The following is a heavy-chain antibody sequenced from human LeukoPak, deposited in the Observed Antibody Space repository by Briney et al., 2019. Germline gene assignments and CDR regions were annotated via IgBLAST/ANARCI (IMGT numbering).Heavy chain of an antibody. CDR1: GFTFSSHA. J-gene: IGHJ4*02. CDR3: AKDSPTERGY. V-gene: IGHV3-23*01. Sequence: GGSLRLSCAASGFTFSSHAMSWVRQAPGTGLEWVSAISDSGDNTYYADSVKGRFTISRDNSKNTLYLQMNSLRAEDTAVYYCAKDSPTERGYWGQGTLVTVSS. D-gene: IGHD1-1*01. CDR2: ISDSGDNT.